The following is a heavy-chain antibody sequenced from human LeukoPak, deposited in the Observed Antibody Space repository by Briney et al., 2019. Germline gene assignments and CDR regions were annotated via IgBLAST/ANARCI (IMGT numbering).Heavy chain of an antibody. J-gene: IGHJ5*02. Sequence: GGSLRLSCAASGFTFSSYGMHWVRQAPGRGLEWVAFIRYDGSNKFYADSVKGRFTISRDNSKNTLYLQMNSLRAEDTAVYYCAKSNYYDSSDWFDPWGQGTLVTVSS. CDR2: IRYDGSNK. CDR1: GFTFSSYG. V-gene: IGHV3-30*02. CDR3: AKSNYYDSSDWFDP. D-gene: IGHD3-22*01.